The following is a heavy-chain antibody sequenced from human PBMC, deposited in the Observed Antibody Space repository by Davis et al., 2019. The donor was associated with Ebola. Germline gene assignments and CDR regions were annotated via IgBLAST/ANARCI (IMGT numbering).Heavy chain of an antibody. CDR2: IRSKANSYAT. D-gene: IGHD5-18*01. V-gene: IGHV3-73*01. Sequence: GESLKISCAASGFSVSTYGMHWVRQASGKGLEWVGRIRSKANSYATAYAASVKGRFTISRDDSKNTAYLQMNSLKTEDTAVYYCTSTVDTADYWGQGTLVTVSS. CDR1: GFSVSTYG. CDR3: TSTVDTADY. J-gene: IGHJ4*02.